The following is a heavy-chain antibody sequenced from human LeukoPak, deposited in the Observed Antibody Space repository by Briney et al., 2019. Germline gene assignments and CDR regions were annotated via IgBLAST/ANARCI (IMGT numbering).Heavy chain of an antibody. CDR2: ISWNSGSI. Sequence: PGGSLRLSCAASGFTFDDYAMHWVRQAPGKGLEWVSGISWNSGSIGYADSVKGRFTISRDNAKNSLYLQMNSLRAEDTALYYCAKVRSGYSSSGYTYFDLWGRGTLVTVSS. CDR3: AKVRSGYSSSGYTYFDL. CDR1: GFTFDDYA. J-gene: IGHJ2*01. D-gene: IGHD6-13*01. V-gene: IGHV3-9*01.